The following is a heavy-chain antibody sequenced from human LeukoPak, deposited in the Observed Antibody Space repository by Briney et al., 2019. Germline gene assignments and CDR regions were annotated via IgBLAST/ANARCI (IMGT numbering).Heavy chain of an antibody. Sequence: GGSLRLSCAASGFTFSSYSMNWVRQAPGKGLEWVSYISSSSSTIYYADSVKGRFTISRDNAKNSLYLQMNSLRAEDTAVYYCARATYYDFWSGYPQYYMDVWGKGTTVTVSS. CDR3: ARATYYDFWSGYPQYYMDV. V-gene: IGHV3-48*01. D-gene: IGHD3-3*01. CDR1: GFTFSSYS. CDR2: ISSSSSTI. J-gene: IGHJ6*03.